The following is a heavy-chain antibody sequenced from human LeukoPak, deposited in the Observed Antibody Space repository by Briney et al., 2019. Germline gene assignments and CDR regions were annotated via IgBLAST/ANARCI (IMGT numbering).Heavy chain of an antibody. CDR3: ARGLDYGDYVFPAFDI. D-gene: IGHD4-17*01. CDR2: ISAYNGNT. V-gene: IGHV1-18*01. CDR1: GYTFTSYG. J-gene: IGHJ3*02. Sequence: AASVKVSCTASGYTFTSYGISWVRQAPGQGLEWMGWISAYNGNTNYAQKLQGRVTMTTDTSTSTAYMELRSLRSDDTAVYYCARGLDYGDYVFPAFDIWGQGTMVTVSS.